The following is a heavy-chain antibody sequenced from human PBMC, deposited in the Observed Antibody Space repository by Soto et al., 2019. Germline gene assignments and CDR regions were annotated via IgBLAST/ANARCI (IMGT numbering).Heavy chain of an antibody. Sequence: QVQLVQSGAGEKKPGPSVKFSCKASGYTFTSHAMHWVRHAPGQGLEWMGWINAGNGNTKYSQKFQGRVTITTDTSASTAYMELSSLRSEDTAVYYCARDGIAAAGTSWFDPWGQGTLVTVSS. D-gene: IGHD6-13*01. CDR3: ARDGIAAAGTSWFDP. CDR2: INAGNGNT. V-gene: IGHV1-3*05. J-gene: IGHJ5*02. CDR1: GYTFTSHA.